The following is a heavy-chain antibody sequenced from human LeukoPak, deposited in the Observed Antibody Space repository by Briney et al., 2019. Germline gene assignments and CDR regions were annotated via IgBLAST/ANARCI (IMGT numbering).Heavy chain of an antibody. CDR2: IYHSGST. Sequence: SETLSLTCTVSGGSISSGAYYWSWIRQPPGKGLEWIGYIYHSGSTYYNPSLKSRVTISVDRSKNQFSLKLSSVTAADTAVYYCASVTNLRYYYGMDVWGQGTTVTVSS. CDR3: ASVTNLRYYYGMDV. J-gene: IGHJ6*02. CDR1: GGSISSGAYY. D-gene: IGHD2-8*01. V-gene: IGHV4-30-2*01.